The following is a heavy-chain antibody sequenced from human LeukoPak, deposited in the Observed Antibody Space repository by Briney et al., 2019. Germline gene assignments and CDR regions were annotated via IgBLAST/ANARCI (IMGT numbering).Heavy chain of an antibody. V-gene: IGHV4-39*01. CDR2: IYYSGST. CDR1: GGSISSSSYY. CDR3: ARGPYSDFWSGYLPFDY. D-gene: IGHD3-3*01. J-gene: IGHJ4*02. Sequence: PSETLSLTCTVSGGSISSSSYYWGWIRQPPGKGLEWIGSIYYSGSTYYNPSLKSRVTISVDTSKNQFSLKLSSVTAADTAVYYCARGPYSDFWSGYLPFDYWGQGTLVTVSS.